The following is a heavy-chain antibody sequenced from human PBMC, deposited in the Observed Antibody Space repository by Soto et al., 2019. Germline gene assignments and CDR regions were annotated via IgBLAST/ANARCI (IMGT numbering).Heavy chain of an antibody. V-gene: IGHV1-8*01. J-gene: IGHJ3*02. CDR3: ARGGRDCSGGSCYSGLNDAFDI. CDR1: GYTFTSYD. Sequence: ASVKVSCKASGYTFTSYDINWVRQATGQGLEWMGWMNPNSGNKGYAQKFQGRVTMTRNTSISTAYMELSSLRSEETAMYYRARGGRDCSGGSCYSGLNDAFDIWGQGTMVTVSS. D-gene: IGHD2-15*01. CDR2: MNPNSGNK.